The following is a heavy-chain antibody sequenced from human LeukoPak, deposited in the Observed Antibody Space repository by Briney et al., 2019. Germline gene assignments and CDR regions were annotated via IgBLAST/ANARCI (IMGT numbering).Heavy chain of an antibody. CDR2: TSSDLNVK. V-gene: IGHV3-30*18. CDR3: AKESPGYGDY. Sequence: GGSLRLSCAASGFTFRNYVIHWVRQAPGKGLEWVAVTSSDLNVKLYADSVKGRFTISRDNSKNTLYLQMNSLRAEDTAVYYCAKESPGYGDYWGQGTLVTVSS. CDR1: GFTFRNYV. J-gene: IGHJ4*02. D-gene: IGHD6-13*01.